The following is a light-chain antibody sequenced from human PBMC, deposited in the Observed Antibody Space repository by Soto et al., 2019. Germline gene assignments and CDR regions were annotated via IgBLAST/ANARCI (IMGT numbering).Light chain of an antibody. Sequence: QSVLTQSPSASASLGASVKLTCTLSSGHSSYAIAWHQQQPEKGPRYLMKLNSDGSHRKGDGIPDRFSGSSSGAERYLTISSLQSEDEADYYCQTWGTGPWVFGGGTKVTVL. V-gene: IGLV4-69*01. J-gene: IGLJ3*02. CDR3: QTWGTGPWV. CDR1: SGHSSYA. CDR2: LNSDGSH.